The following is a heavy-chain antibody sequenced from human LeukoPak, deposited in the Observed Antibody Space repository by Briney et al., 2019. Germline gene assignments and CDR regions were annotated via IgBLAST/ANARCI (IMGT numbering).Heavy chain of an antibody. D-gene: IGHD2-2*01. CDR1: GGSISSGSYY. J-gene: IGHJ4*02. CDR3: ARETLPAAKEPLGFN. Sequence: PSETLSLTCTVSGGSISSGSYYWSWIRQPPGKGLEWIGRIYTSGSTNYNPSLKSRVTISVDTSKNQFSLKLSSVTAADTAVYYCARETLPAAKEPLGFNWGQGTLVTVSS. CDR2: IYTSGST. V-gene: IGHV4-61*02.